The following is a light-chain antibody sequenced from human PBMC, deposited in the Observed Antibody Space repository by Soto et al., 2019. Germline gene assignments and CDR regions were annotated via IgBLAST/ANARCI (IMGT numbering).Light chain of an antibody. CDR3: QQYNNWAPWT. Sequence: EIVMTQSPATLSVSPGERATLSCRASQSVSTNLAWYQQKPGQAPRLLFYGASTRATGIPARFSGSGSGTEFTLTISSLQSEDFAVYYCQQYNNWAPWTFGQGTKVEI. CDR2: GAS. V-gene: IGKV3-15*01. J-gene: IGKJ1*01. CDR1: QSVSTN.